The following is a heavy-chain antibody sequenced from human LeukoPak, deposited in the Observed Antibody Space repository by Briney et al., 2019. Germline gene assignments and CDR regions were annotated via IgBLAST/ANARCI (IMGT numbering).Heavy chain of an antibody. CDR2: MYSRGDT. CDR1: GFTVSSNY. D-gene: IGHD6-13*01. J-gene: IGHJ5*02. Sequence: GGSLRLSCAASGFTVSSNYMSWVRQAPGKGLEWVSVMYSRGDTYYANSVKGRFTFSRDISKNTLYLQMNGLRVADTAMYYCARDAPQVPAAGVLASWGQGTLVIVSS. CDR3: ARDAPQVPAAGVLAS. V-gene: IGHV3-53*01.